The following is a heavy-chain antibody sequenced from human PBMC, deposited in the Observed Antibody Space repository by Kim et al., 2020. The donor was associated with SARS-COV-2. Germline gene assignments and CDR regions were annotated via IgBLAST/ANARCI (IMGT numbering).Heavy chain of an antibody. D-gene: IGHD2-8*02. CDR3: VVSWYGETYFDY. Sequence: NPSFKSRVTTSIDTSRNQFSLNLTSVTAADTAMYYCVVSWYGETYFDYWGQGTLVTVSS. V-gene: IGHV4-39*01. J-gene: IGHJ4*02.